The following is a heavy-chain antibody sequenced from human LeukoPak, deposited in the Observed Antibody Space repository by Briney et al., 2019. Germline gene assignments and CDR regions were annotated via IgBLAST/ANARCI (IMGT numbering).Heavy chain of an antibody. CDR2: IYPGDSDT. CDR1: GYSFTSYW. V-gene: IGHV5-51*01. CDR3: ARQERYSSSWYPYYYYYMDV. Sequence: GESLKISCKGSGYSFTSYWIGWVRQMPGKGLEWMGIIYPGDSDTRYSPPFQGQVTISADKSISTAYLQWSSLKASDTAMYYCARQERYSSSWYPYYYYYMDVWGKGTTVTVSS. D-gene: IGHD6-13*01. J-gene: IGHJ6*03.